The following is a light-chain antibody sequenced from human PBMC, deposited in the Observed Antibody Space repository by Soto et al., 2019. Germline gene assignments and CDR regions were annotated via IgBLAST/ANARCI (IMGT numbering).Light chain of an antibody. Sequence: QSALTQPRSVSASPGQSVTISCTGTSSDVGGYTYVSWYQQHPGKAPKLMIFDVSKRPSGVPNRFFGSKSGNTASLTISGLQAEDEADYYCCSYAGINFWVFGGGTKLTVL. CDR2: DVS. CDR3: CSYAGINFWV. J-gene: IGLJ3*02. CDR1: SSDVGGYTY. V-gene: IGLV2-11*01.